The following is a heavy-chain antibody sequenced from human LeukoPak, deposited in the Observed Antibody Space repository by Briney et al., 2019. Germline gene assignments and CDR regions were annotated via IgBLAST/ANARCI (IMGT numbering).Heavy chain of an antibody. CDR3: AKVTYYYDSSGYYYFDY. J-gene: IGHJ4*02. CDR1: GFTVSSNY. CDR2: IYSGGST. Sequence: GGSLRLSCAASGFTVSSNYMSWVRQAPGKGLEWVSVIYSGGSTYYADSVKGRFTISRDNSKNTLYLQMNSLRAEDTAVYYCAKVTYYYDSSGYYYFDYWGQGTLVTVSS. V-gene: IGHV3-53*01. D-gene: IGHD3-22*01.